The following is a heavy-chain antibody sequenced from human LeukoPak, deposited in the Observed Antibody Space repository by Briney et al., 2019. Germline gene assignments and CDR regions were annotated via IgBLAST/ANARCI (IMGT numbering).Heavy chain of an antibody. CDR3: AKDQGYSYGTYYFDY. CDR2: IRYDGSNK. Sequence: GGSLRLSCAAFGFTFSSYGMHWVRQAPGKGLEWVAFIRYDGSNKYYADSVKGRFTISRDNSKNTLYLQMNSLRAEDTAVYYCAKDQGYSYGTYYFDYWGQGTLVTFSS. CDR1: GFTFSSYG. D-gene: IGHD5-18*01. V-gene: IGHV3-30*02. J-gene: IGHJ4*02.